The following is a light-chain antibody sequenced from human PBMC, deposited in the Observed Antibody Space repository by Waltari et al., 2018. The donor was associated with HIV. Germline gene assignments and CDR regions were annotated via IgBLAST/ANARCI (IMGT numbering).Light chain of an antibody. J-gene: IGLJ3*02. Sequence: QSVLTQPPSVSAAPGQKVTISCFGSTPKLLIYDDNERPSGIPDRFSASRSGTSATLGIAGLQTGDEADYYCVTWDHSLGAVVFGGGTKLTVL. CDR2: DDN. V-gene: IGLV1-51*01. CDR3: VTWDHSLGAVV.